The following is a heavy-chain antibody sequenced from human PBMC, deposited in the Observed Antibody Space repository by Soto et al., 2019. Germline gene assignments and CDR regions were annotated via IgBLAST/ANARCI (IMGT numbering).Heavy chain of an antibody. CDR2: IIPIFNTT. V-gene: IGHV1-69*06. J-gene: IGHJ4*02. CDR1: GTRFSNYV. CDR3: AREGRGKKAGYNGLVSLGY. Sequence: QVQLVQSGAEVKTPGSSLKVSCTVSGTRFSNYVISWVRQAPGQGLEWLGRIIPIFNTTQYPQKLQGRVTITADKSKNTASLELSILRFDDTAVYYCAREGRGKKAGYNGLVSLGYWGQGTPVTVSS. D-gene: IGHD2-2*02.